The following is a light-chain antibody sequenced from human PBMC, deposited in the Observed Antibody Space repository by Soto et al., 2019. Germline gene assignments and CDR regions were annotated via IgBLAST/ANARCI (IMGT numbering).Light chain of an antibody. V-gene: IGKV3-11*01. CDR3: QQRSNWRVT. J-gene: IGKJ4*01. CDR2: DAS. CDR1: QSVSSY. Sequence: EIVLTQSPATLSLSPGERATLSCRASQSVSSYLAWYQQKPGQAPRLLIYDASNRATGIPARFSGSGSGTVFTLTISSLVPEDFAVYYCQQRSNWRVTFGGGTKVDIK.